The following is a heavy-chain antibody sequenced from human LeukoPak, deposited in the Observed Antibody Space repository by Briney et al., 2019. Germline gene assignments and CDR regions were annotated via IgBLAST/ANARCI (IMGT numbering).Heavy chain of an antibody. V-gene: IGHV3-21*01. Sequence: GGFLRLSCAASGFTFSSYSMNWVRQAPGKGLEWVPSISSSSYIYYADSVKGRFTISRDNAKNSLYLQMNSLRAEDTAVYYCARGDDYVWGSYRPFDYWGQGTLVTVSS. CDR1: GFTFSSYS. CDR2: ISSSSYI. D-gene: IGHD3-16*02. J-gene: IGHJ4*02. CDR3: ARGDDYVWGSYRPFDY.